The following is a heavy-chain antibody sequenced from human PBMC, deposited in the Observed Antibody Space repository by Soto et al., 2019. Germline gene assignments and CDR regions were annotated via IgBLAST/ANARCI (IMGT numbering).Heavy chain of an antibody. Sequence: SETLSLTCAVYGGSFSGYYWSWIRQPPGKGLEWIGEINHSGSTNYNPSLKSRVTISVDTSKNQFSLKLSSVTAADTAVYYCARGDLSRAPDSSGWPRDYWYFDLWGRGTLVTVSS. CDR1: GGSFSGYY. CDR3: ARGDLSRAPDSSGWPRDYWYFDL. CDR2: INHSGST. D-gene: IGHD6-19*01. V-gene: IGHV4-34*01. J-gene: IGHJ2*01.